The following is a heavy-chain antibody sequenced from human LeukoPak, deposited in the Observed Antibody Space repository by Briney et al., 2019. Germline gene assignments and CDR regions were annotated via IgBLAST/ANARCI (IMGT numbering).Heavy chain of an antibody. Sequence: ASVKVSCKASGYTFTSYDINWLRQATGQEHEGMGWMNPNSGNTGYAQKFQGRVTMTRNTSISTAYMELSSLRSEDTAVYYCAIGRVAVAGDDAFDIWGQGTMVTGSS. J-gene: IGHJ3*02. CDR3: AIGRVAVAGDDAFDI. D-gene: IGHD6-19*01. V-gene: IGHV1-8*01. CDR1: GYTFTSYD. CDR2: MNPNSGNT.